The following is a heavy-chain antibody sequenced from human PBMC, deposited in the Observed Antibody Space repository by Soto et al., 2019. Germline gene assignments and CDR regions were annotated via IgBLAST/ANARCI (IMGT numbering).Heavy chain of an antibody. V-gene: IGHV3-23*01. CDR3: AKDRRAGGNYGFYSNF. D-gene: IGHD1-7*01. J-gene: IGHJ4*02. Sequence: EVQLLESGGGLVQPGGSLRLSCAASGLTFSSYGMTWVRQAPWKGLEWVSFSSATGAGTYYADSVKGRSTISRDNSKNTLYLHMTSRRADDTAVYYCAKDRRAGGNYGFYSNFWDQGALVIVSS. CDR1: GLTFSSYG. CDR2: SSATGAGT.